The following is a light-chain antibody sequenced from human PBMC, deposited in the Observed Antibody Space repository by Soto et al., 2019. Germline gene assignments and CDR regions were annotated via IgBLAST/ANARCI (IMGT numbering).Light chain of an antibody. J-gene: IGKJ5*01. V-gene: IGKV1-39*01. CDR1: QSISNY. CDR2: GAT. Sequence: DVQMTQYKYSLSASVGDRVTITCRSSQSISNYLNWYQQNPGKPPRVLIYGATNVQSGVPSRFSGSGSGTDFTLTISNLRPEDFAPYYCHQTYSPPLTFGQGTRLEIK. CDR3: HQTYSPPLT.